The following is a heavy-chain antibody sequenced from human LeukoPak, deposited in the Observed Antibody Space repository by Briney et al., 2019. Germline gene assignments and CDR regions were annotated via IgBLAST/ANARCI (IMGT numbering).Heavy chain of an antibody. Sequence: TSETLSLTCTVSGGSISSYYWSWIRQPPGKGLEWIGYIYYSGSTNYNPSLKSRVTISVDTSKNQFSLKLSSVTAADTAVYYCARTPQDFYYMDVWGKGTTVTVSS. V-gene: IGHV4-59*12. J-gene: IGHJ6*03. CDR2: IYYSGST. CDR1: GGSISSYY. CDR3: ARTPQDFYYMDV. D-gene: IGHD2-15*01.